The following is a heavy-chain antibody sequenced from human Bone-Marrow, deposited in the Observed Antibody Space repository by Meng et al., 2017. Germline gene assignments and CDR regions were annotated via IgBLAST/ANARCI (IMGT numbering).Heavy chain of an antibody. CDR1: GSASVSYA. V-gene: IGHV3-23*01. CDR3: TRDLRISGWYPPYYYYYGMDV. J-gene: IGHJ6*02. Sequence: GESLKFSCAALGSASVSYAMSWVRQAPGQGLEWVSDISGSGSNTYYSFSVRGRFTITRDNSKHTLYLQLNSLTADDTALYYCTRDLRISGWYPPYYYYYGMDVWGQGTMVTVSS. D-gene: IGHD6-19*01. CDR2: ISGSGSNT.